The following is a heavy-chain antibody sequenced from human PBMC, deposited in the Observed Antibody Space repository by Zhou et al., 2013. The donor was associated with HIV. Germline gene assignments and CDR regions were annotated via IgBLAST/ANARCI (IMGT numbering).Heavy chain of an antibody. D-gene: IGHD2-8*01. Sequence: QVQLVQSGAEVKKPGSSVKVSCKASGGTFSSYAISWVRQAPGQGLEWMGGIIPIFGTANYAQKFQGRVTITTDESTSTAYMELSSLRSEDTAVYYCARGAIDCTNGVCSYYYYYMDVWGKGTTVTVSS. CDR1: GGTFSSYA. V-gene: IGHV1-69*05. J-gene: IGHJ6*03. CDR3: ARGAIDCTNGVCSYYYYYMDV. CDR2: IIPIFGTA.